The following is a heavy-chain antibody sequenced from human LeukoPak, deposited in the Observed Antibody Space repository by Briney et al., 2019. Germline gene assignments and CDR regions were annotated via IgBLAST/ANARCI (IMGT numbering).Heavy chain of an antibody. J-gene: IGHJ3*02. CDR1: GFTFDDYA. CDR3: AKGFASTVVTRNDAFDI. D-gene: IGHD4-17*01. Sequence: PGGSLRLSCAASGFTFDDYAMHWVRQAPGKGLEWVSGISWSSGSIGYADSVKGRFTISRDNAKNSLYLQMNSLRAEDTALYYCAKGFASTVVTRNDAFDIWGQGTMVTVSS. CDR2: ISWSSGSI. V-gene: IGHV3-9*01.